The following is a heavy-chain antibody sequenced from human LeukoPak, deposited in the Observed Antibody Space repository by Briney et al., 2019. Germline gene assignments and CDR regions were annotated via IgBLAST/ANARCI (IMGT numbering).Heavy chain of an antibody. CDR3: ARRSRGYSGYDFDY. CDR2: ISAYNGNT. Sequence: ASVKVPCKASGYTFTSYGISWVRQAPGQGLEWMGWISAYNGNTNYAQKLQGRVTMTTDTSTSTAYMELRSLRSDDTAVYYCARRSRGYSGYDFDYWGQGTLVTVSS. V-gene: IGHV1-18*01. J-gene: IGHJ4*02. CDR1: GYTFTSYG. D-gene: IGHD5-12*01.